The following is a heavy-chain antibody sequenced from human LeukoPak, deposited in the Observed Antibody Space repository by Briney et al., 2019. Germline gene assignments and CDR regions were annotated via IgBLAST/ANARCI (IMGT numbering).Heavy chain of an antibody. CDR2: IYYSETT. CDR3: ASGTSYQSGHYYDSSPFDY. V-gene: IGHV4-59*08. CDR1: GGSISNF. J-gene: IGHJ4*02. Sequence: SETLSLTCSVSGGSISNFWSWIRQPPGKGLECIGFIYYSETTNYNPSFKSRVTISVDTSKNQFSLKLSSVTAADTAVYYCASGTSYQSGHYYDSSPFDYWGQGTLVTVSS. D-gene: IGHD3-22*01.